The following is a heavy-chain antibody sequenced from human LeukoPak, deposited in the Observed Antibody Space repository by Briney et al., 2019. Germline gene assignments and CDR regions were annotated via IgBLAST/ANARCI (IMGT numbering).Heavy chain of an antibody. D-gene: IGHD2-8*01. V-gene: IGHV3-30*02. J-gene: IGHJ4*02. CDR2: IGFDGSKI. Sequence: PGGSLRLSCVASGFTFSSYGMQWVRQAPGKGLEWVAFIGFDGSKIYYTDSVKGRFTISRDNSKNTVNLQMNSLRVEDTAVYYCAKDSDTYGHRHFDHWGQRTLVTVSS. CDR3: AKDSDTYGHRHFDH. CDR1: GFTFSSYG.